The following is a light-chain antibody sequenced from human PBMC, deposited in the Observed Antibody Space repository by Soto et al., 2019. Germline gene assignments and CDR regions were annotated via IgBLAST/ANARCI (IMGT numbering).Light chain of an antibody. V-gene: IGLV2-14*01. CDR1: SSDVGGYEF. CDR3: SSYTSSGTYV. CDR2: DVS. Sequence: QSALTQPASVSGPPGQSITISCTGTSSDVGGYEFVSWYQQHPDNAPKLIIYDVSDRPSGESSRFSGSKSANTASLTISGLQAEDEADYYCSSYTSSGTYVFGTGTKVTVL. J-gene: IGLJ1*01.